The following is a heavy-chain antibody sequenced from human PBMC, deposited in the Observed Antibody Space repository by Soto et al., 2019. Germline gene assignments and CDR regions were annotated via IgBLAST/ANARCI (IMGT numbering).Heavy chain of an antibody. J-gene: IGHJ3*02. CDR1: GGSFSGYY. Sequence: ASGTLSLSCAVYGGSFSGYYWGWIRQPPGKGLEWIGEINHSGSTNYNPSLKSRVTISVDTSKNQFSLKLSSVTAADTAVYYCARGVRRDGYSHDAFDTWGQGRMVT. D-gene: IGHD4-4*01. V-gene: IGHV4-34*01. CDR3: ARGVRRDGYSHDAFDT. CDR2: INHSGST.